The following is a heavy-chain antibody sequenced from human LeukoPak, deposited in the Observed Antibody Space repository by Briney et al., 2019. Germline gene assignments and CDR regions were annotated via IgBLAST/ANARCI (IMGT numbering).Heavy chain of an antibody. V-gene: IGHV3-7*01. CDR3: ARGSGWYLP. Sequence: GGSLRLSCAASGFTISNYWMTWVRQAPGKGLEWVANIKQDGSEIKYVDSVKGRFTISRDNAKNSLYLQMNSLRVEDTGVYYCARGSGWYLPWGQGTLVTVSS. J-gene: IGHJ5*02. CDR1: GFTISNYW. CDR2: IKQDGSEI. D-gene: IGHD6-19*01.